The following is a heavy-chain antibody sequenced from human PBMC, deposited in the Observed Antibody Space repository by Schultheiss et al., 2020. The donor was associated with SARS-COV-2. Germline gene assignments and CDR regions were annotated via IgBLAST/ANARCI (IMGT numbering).Heavy chain of an antibody. CDR3: AKGREVCTGSCYRGYFDY. Sequence: GGSLRLSCAVSGFTFSSYWMSWVRQAPGKGLAWVAVIWDDGTNKYYADSVKGRFTISRDNSKGMVFLQMDSLRAEDSATYYCAKGREVCTGSCYRGYFDYSGRGTLVTVSS. J-gene: IGHJ4*02. CDR1: GFTFSSYW. CDR2: IWDDGTNK. V-gene: IGHV3-33*06. D-gene: IGHD2-8*02.